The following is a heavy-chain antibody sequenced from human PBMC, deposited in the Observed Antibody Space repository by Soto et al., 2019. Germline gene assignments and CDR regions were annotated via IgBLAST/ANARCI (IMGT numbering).Heavy chain of an antibody. Sequence: PSETLSLTCTVSGGSISSSSYYWGWIRQPPGKGLEWIGSIYYSGSTYYNPSLKSRVTISVDTSKNQFSLKLSSVTAADTAVYYCARQITIFGVVILSGISWFDPWGQGTLVTVSS. J-gene: IGHJ5*02. CDR2: IYYSGST. CDR1: GGSISSSSYY. D-gene: IGHD3-3*01. V-gene: IGHV4-39*01. CDR3: ARQITIFGVVILSGISWFDP.